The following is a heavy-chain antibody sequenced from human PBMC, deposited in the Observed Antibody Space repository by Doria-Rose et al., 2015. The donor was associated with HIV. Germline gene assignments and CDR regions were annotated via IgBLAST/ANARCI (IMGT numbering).Heavy chain of an antibody. J-gene: IGHJ4*02. V-gene: IGHV3-30*02. CDR2: IRYDGSNK. CDR3: AKTSGSSLDY. Sequence: SCAAFGFIFSSRGMQWVRQAPGKGLEWVAFIRYDGSNKYYADSVKGRFTISRDNSKKTLYLQMNRLTAEDTAMYYCAKTSGSSLDYWGQGTLVTVSS. D-gene: IGHD3-10*01. CDR1: GFIFSSRG.